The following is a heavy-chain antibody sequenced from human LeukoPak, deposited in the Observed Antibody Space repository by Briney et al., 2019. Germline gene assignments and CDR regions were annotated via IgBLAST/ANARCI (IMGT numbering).Heavy chain of an antibody. CDR1: GGSISSGGYY. CDR2: IYYSGST. J-gene: IGHJ6*03. CDR3: ARGDVGVYYYYMDV. Sequence: SETLSLTCTVSGGSISSGGYYWSWIRQHPGKGLEWIGYIYYSGSTYYNPSLKSRVTISVDTSKNQFSLKLSSVAAADTAVYYCARGDVGVYYYYMDVWGKGTTVTVSS. V-gene: IGHV4-31*03.